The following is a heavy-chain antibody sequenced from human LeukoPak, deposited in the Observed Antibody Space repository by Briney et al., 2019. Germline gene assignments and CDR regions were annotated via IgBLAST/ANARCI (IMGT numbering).Heavy chain of an antibody. CDR2: ISGSGGST. D-gene: IGHD6-13*01. CDR1: GFTFSSYS. CDR3: AKVSGPLVSSSSWYYYYYYMDV. J-gene: IGHJ6*03. V-gene: IGHV3-23*01. Sequence: PGGSLRLSCAASGFTFSSYSMNWVRQAPGRGLEWVSTISGSGGSTYYADSVKGRITISRDNSKKTLYLQMNSLRAEDTAVYYCAKVSGPLVSSSSWYYYYYYMDVWGKGTTVTISS.